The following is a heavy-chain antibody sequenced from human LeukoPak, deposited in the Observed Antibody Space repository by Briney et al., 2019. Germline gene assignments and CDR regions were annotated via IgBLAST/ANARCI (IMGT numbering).Heavy chain of an antibody. J-gene: IGHJ4*02. V-gene: IGHV3-74*01. CDR1: GFTFCTFW. D-gene: IGHD1-14*01. CDR3: ARGGLEPVDY. CDR2: INPEETTT. Sequence: GGSLRLSCAASGFTFCTFWMHWVRQAPGKGLVWVSLINPEETTTNYADAVKGRFTISRDNAKNTLYLQMNSLRAEDTAVYYCARGGLEPVDYWGQGTLVTVSS.